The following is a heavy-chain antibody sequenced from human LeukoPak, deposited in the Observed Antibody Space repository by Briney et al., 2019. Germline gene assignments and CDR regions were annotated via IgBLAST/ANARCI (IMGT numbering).Heavy chain of an antibody. D-gene: IGHD3-10*01. V-gene: IGHV3-7*03. CDR1: GFTFSSDW. J-gene: IGHJ4*02. CDR2: IKQDGSEK. Sequence: GGSLRLSCAASGFTFSSDWMNWVRQAPGKGLEWVANIKQDGSEKYYVDSVKGRFTISRDNAKNSLYLQMNSLRAEDTAVYYCARDPDMVRVVNFDYWGQGTLVTVSS. CDR3: ARDPDMVRVVNFDY.